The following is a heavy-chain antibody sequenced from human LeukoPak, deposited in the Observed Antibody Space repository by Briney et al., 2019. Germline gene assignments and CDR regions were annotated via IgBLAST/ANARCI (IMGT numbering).Heavy chain of an antibody. CDR1: GFTFSSYS. Sequence: PGGSLRLSCAASGFTFSSYSVIWVRQAPGKGLEWVSFISSTGGHIYYADSVKGRFTISRDNAKSSLFLQLNSLRAEDTAVYYCARGRGNYYDSSSFYYYYMDVWGKGTTVTVSS. J-gene: IGHJ6*03. CDR2: ISSTGGHI. CDR3: ARGRGNYYDSSSFYYYYMDV. V-gene: IGHV3-21*01. D-gene: IGHD3-22*01.